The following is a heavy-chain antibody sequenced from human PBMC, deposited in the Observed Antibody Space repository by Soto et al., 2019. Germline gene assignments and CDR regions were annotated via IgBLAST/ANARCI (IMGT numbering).Heavy chain of an antibody. CDR3: EPDHYDSRRGFDS. CDR2: IDWHDDK. Sequence: QITLKESGPTLVQPTQTLTLSCTFSGFALTTTGVGVGLIPQPPGKALEWRALIDWHDDKLYPPSLKTCLTITQDTAKNQGVVTMTSMDPADTATYCCEPDHYDSRRGFDSGGQGIVVTVSS. V-gene: IGHV2-5*01. D-gene: IGHD3-3*01. J-gene: IGHJ5*01. CDR1: GFALTTTGVG.